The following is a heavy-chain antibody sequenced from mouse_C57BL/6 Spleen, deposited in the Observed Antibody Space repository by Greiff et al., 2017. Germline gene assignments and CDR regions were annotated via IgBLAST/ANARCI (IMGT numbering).Heavy chain of an antibody. CDR2: ISSGSSTI. D-gene: IGHD2-4*01. Sequence: EVQLVESGGGLVKPGGSLKLSCAASGFTFSDYGMHWVRQAPEKGLEWVAYISSGSSTIYYADTVTGRFTISRDNAKNTLFLQMTSLRSEDTAMYYCARWDYGWFAYWGQGTLVTVSA. CDR3: ARWDYGWFAY. J-gene: IGHJ3*01. V-gene: IGHV5-17*01. CDR1: GFTFSDYG.